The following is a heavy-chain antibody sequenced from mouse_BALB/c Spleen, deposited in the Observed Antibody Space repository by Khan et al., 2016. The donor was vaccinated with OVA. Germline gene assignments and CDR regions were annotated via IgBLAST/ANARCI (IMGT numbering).Heavy chain of an antibody. CDR3: ARLAYYYDSEGFAY. V-gene: IGHV5-6*01. Sequence: EVKLVESGGDLVKPGGSLKLSCAASGFTFSTYGMSWVRQTPDKRLEWVATISTGGSYTYYPESVKGRFTISRDNAKNTLYLQMSSLKSEDTAMFYCARLAYYYDSEGFAYWGQGTLVTVSA. CDR1: GFTFSTYG. D-gene: IGHD1-1*01. J-gene: IGHJ3*01. CDR2: ISTGGSYT.